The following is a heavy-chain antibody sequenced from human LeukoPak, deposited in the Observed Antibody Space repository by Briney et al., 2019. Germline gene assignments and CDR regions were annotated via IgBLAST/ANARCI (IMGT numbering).Heavy chain of an antibody. V-gene: IGHV3-30*02. Sequence: PGGSLRLSCQTSGFVFSNYGMHWVRQAPGKGLEWVAFVRYDESNEYYADSVKGRFTIFRDNSRNTLYLQMNSLRAEDTGVYSCAKDSNTGYVSVGPDYWGLGTLVTVSS. CDR1: GFVFSNYG. CDR2: VRYDESNE. D-gene: IGHD5-12*01. CDR3: AKDSNTGYVSVGPDY. J-gene: IGHJ4*02.